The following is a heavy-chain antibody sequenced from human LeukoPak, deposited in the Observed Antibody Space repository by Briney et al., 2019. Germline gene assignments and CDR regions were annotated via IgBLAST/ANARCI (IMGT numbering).Heavy chain of an antibody. CDR1: GGSISSSSYY. J-gene: IGHJ6*03. Sequence: SETLSLTCTVSGGSISSSSYYWGWIRQPAGKGLEWIVRIYTSGSTNYNPSLKSRVTISVDTSKNQFSLKLSSVTAAGTAVYYCARGDYGDPTDYYYYYMDVWGKGTTVTISS. CDR2: IYTSGST. V-gene: IGHV4-61*02. D-gene: IGHD4-17*01. CDR3: ARGDYGDPTDYYYYYMDV.